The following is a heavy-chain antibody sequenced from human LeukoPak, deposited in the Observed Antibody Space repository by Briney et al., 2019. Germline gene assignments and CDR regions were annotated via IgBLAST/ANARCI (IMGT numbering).Heavy chain of an antibody. CDR2: ISGSGRT. Sequence: GGSLRLSCAASGFTFITYWMSWVRQAPGKGLEWVSSISGSGRTYYADSVRGRVTCSRDDSKSAVSLVMNSLRAEDTAVYYCAKDFGDFYPPLFDSWGHGTLVTVSS. V-gene: IGHV3-23*01. D-gene: IGHD4-17*01. CDR1: GFTFITYW. J-gene: IGHJ4*01. CDR3: AKDFGDFYPPLFDS.